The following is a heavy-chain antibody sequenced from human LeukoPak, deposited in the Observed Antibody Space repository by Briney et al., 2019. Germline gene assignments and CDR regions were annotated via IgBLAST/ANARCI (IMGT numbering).Heavy chain of an antibody. Sequence: SETLSLTCTVSGGSISSGYYWGWIRQPPGKGLEWIGSAFHSGNSFYNPSLKSRVTISLDTSKNQFSLKLSSVTAADTAVYYCARDSSNYDSTVDSWGQGTLVTVSS. CDR3: ARDSSNYDSTVDS. CDR1: GGSISSGYY. V-gene: IGHV4-38-2*02. D-gene: IGHD3-9*01. J-gene: IGHJ4*02. CDR2: AFHSGNS.